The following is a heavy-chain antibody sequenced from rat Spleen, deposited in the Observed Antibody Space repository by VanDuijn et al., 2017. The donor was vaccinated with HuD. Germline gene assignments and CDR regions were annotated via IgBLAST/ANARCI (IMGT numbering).Heavy chain of an antibody. D-gene: IGHD1-9*01. V-gene: IGHV5-25*01. CDR3: ARRHYGYTDYFDY. J-gene: IGHJ2*01. CDR1: GFTFNSYD. Sequence: EVQLVESGGGLVQPGGSLKLSCAASGFTFNSYDMAWVRQAPTKGLEWVASISPSGRNTYYRDSVKGRFTVSRDNAKSTLSLQMDSLRSEDTATYYCARRHYGYTDYFDYWGQGVMVTVSS. CDR2: ISPSGRNT.